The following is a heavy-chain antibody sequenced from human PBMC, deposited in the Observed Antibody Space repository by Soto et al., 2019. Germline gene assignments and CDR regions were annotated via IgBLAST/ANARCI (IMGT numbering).Heavy chain of an antibody. CDR1: GFTFSDYA. CDR2: VSHDGRNT. CDR3: ATGGRQWLVTSDFNY. J-gene: IGHJ4*02. V-gene: IGHV3-30*03. Sequence: VQLVESGGGVVQPGRSLRLSCAASGFTFSDYAMHWVRQAPGKGLEWVAVVSHDGRNTHYADSVKGRFTISRDSSKNTVSLEMTSPRAQDAAVYYCATGGRQWLVTSDFNYGGQGALVTVSS. D-gene: IGHD6-19*01.